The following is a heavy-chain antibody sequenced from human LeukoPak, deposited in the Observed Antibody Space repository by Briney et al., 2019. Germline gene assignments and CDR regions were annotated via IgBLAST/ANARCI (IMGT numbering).Heavy chain of an antibody. CDR3: ARDHPPAGFGELWEDY. D-gene: IGHD3-10*01. Sequence: SETLSLTCAVYGGSFSGYYWNWIRQPPGKGLEWIGSIYHSGSTYYNPSLKSRVTISVDTSKNQFSLKLSSVTAADTAVYYCARDHPPAGFGELWEDYWGQGTLVTVSS. J-gene: IGHJ4*02. CDR2: IYHSGST. CDR1: GGSFSGYY. V-gene: IGHV4-34*01.